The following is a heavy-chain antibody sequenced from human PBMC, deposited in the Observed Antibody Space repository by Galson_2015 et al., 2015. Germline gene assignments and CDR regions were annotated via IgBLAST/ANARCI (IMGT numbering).Heavy chain of an antibody. CDR3: AKGYYDFWSGYYGVNWFDP. CDR1: GYSFTSYW. Sequence: QSGAEVKKPGESLTISCTGSGYSFTSYWIGWVRQMPGKGLEWMGIIYPGDSDTRYSPSFQGQVTISADKSISTAYLQWSSLKASDTAMYYCAKGYYDFWSGYYGVNWFDPWGQGTLVTVSS. CDR2: IYPGDSDT. J-gene: IGHJ5*02. V-gene: IGHV5-51*01. D-gene: IGHD3-3*01.